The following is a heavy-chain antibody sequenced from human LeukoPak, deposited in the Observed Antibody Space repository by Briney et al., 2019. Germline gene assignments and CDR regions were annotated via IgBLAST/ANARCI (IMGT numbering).Heavy chain of an antibody. Sequence: ASVKVSCKASGYTFTSYYIHWVRQAPGQGLEWMGIINPSGGSTSYAQKFQGRVTMTRGMSTSTVYMELSSLRSEDTAVYCCAREKYAEGYVFGWFDPWGQGTLVTVSS. V-gene: IGHV1-46*01. J-gene: IGHJ5*02. CDR3: AREKYAEGYVFGWFDP. CDR2: INPSGGST. CDR1: GYTFTSYY. D-gene: IGHD5-24*01.